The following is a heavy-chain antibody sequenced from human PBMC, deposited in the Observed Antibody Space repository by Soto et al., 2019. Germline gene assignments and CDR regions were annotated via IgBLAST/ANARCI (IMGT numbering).Heavy chain of an antibody. CDR1: GYTFTSYG. CDR3: ARDLGYGSGSYYNNYYYYGIDV. Sequence: ASVKVSCKASGYTFTSYGISWVRQAPGQGLEWMGWISAYNGNTNYAQKLQGRVTMTTDTSTSTAYMELRSLRSDDTAVYYCARDLGYGSGSYYNNYYYYGIDVWGQGTTVTVSS. CDR2: ISAYNGNT. J-gene: IGHJ6*02. D-gene: IGHD3-10*01. V-gene: IGHV1-18*04.